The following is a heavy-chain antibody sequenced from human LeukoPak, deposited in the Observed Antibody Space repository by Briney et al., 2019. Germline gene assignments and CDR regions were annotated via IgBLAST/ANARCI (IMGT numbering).Heavy chain of an antibody. CDR2: ISAYNGNT. V-gene: IGHV1-18*01. D-gene: IGHD1-7*01. Sequence: ASVKVSCKASGYTFTSYGISWVRQAPGQGLEWMGWISAYNGNTNYAQKLQGRVTTTTDTSTSTAYMELRSLRSDDTAVYYCARDYNWNYEEMYYYYGMDVWGQGTTVTVSS. CDR1: GYTFTSYG. CDR3: ARDYNWNYEEMYYYYGMDV. J-gene: IGHJ6*02.